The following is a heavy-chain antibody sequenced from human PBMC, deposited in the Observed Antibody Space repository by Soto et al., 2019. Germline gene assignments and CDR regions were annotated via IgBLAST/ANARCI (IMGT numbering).Heavy chain of an antibody. Sequence: XESLKISCKTSGYSFISYWVAWVRQKPGKGMEWMGTFYPGDSTSTYSLAFQGQVTISVDKSISTAYLHLCSLKASDTAMYYCARIIGYCRNNDCSWTFDIWGQGTTVTVSS. CDR2: FYPGDSTS. V-gene: IGHV5-51*01. CDR1: GYSFISYW. CDR3: ARIIGYCRNNDCSWTFDI. J-gene: IGHJ3*02. D-gene: IGHD2-2*03.